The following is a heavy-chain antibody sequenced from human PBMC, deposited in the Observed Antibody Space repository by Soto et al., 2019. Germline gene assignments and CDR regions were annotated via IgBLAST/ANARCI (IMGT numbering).Heavy chain of an antibody. CDR2: IYWDNDK. CDR3: AHVTITYGGAIGDEAFDI. Sequence: QITLKESGPTLVQPTQTLTLTCDFSGFSLTTKGVGVGWIRQPPGEALEWVAVIYWDNDKRYSPSLQSRLTINTDTSKNQVVLSMINMDPVDTATYFCAHVTITYGGAIGDEAFDIWGQGTMVIVSS. D-gene: IGHD3-16*02. CDR1: GFSLTTKGVG. V-gene: IGHV2-5*02. J-gene: IGHJ3*02.